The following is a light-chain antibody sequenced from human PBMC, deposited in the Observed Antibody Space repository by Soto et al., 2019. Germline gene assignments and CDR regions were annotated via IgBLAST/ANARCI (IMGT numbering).Light chain of an antibody. V-gene: IGKV3-20*01. Sequence: EIVLTQSPGTLSLSPGERATLSCRASQSVSSSYLAWYQQKPGQAPRLLIYGASGRATGIPDRFSGSGSGTEFTLTIIRVEPEDFAVYYCQQYGTSPMYTFGQGTKLEIK. J-gene: IGKJ2*01. CDR2: GAS. CDR1: QSVSSSY. CDR3: QQYGTSPMYT.